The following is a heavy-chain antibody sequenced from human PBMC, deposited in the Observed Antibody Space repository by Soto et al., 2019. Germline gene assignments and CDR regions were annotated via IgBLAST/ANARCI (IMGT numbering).Heavy chain of an antibody. CDR1: GGSFSGYY. D-gene: IGHD6-19*01. Sequence: SETLSLTCAVYGGSFSGYYWSWIRQPPGKGLEWIGEINHSGSTNYNPSLKSRVTISVDTSKNQFSLKPSSVTAADTAVYYCARGQPLIAVAGPREGWFDPWGQGTLVTVSS. J-gene: IGHJ5*02. CDR3: ARGQPLIAVAGPREGWFDP. V-gene: IGHV4-34*01. CDR2: INHSGST.